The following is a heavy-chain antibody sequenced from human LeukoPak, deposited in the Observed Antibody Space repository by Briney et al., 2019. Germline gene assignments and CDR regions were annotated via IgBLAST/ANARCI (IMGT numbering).Heavy chain of an antibody. Sequence: GGSLRLSCAASGFTFSSYSMNWVRQAPGKGLEWVSYISSSGSTIYYADSVKGRFTISRDNAKNSLYLQMNSLGAEDTAVYYCAELGVTMIGGVWGKGTTVTISS. J-gene: IGHJ6*04. D-gene: IGHD3-10*02. V-gene: IGHV3-48*04. CDR1: GFTFSSYS. CDR3: AELGVTMIGGV. CDR2: ISSSGSTI.